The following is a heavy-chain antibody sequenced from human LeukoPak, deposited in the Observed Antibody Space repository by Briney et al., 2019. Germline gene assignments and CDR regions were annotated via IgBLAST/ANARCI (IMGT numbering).Heavy chain of an antibody. Sequence: ASVKVSCKASGYTFTSYDINWVRQATGQGLEWMGWMNPNSGNTGYAQKFQGRVTMTRNSSITTAYMELSSLRSEDTAVYYCARRHGRCSDGSCYYSDYWGQGTLVIVSS. CDR2: MNPNSGNT. CDR1: GYTFTSYD. J-gene: IGHJ4*02. D-gene: IGHD2-15*01. CDR3: ARRHGRCSDGSCYYSDY. V-gene: IGHV1-8*01.